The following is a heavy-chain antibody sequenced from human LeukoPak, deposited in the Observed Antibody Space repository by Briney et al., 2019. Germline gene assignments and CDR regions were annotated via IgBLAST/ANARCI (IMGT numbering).Heavy chain of an antibody. D-gene: IGHD3-22*01. J-gene: IGHJ4*02. CDR2: ISCDGSNK. V-gene: IGHV3-30*04. CDR1: GFTFSSYA. Sequence: GGSLRLSCAASGFTFSSYAMHWVRQAPGKGLEWVAVISCDGSNKYYADSVKGRFTISRDNSKNTLYLQMNSLRAEDTAVYYCARDPMYYYDSSGPLGYYFDYWGQGTLVTVSS. CDR3: ARDPMYYYDSSGPLGYYFDY.